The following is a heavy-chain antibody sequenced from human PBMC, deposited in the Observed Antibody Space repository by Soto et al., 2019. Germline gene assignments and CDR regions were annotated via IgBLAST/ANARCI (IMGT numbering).Heavy chain of an antibody. CDR3: ARGIKYGAYSRWFDP. J-gene: IGHJ5*02. D-gene: IGHD4-17*01. Sequence: QVQLVQSGAEVKKPGASVKVSCKASGYTFTSYDINWVRQATGQGLEYLGWMNPNSGNTAYVQKFQGRVTMTWDTSITPAYMELSSLRSEETAVYFCARGIKYGAYSRWFDPWGQGTLVTVSS. V-gene: IGHV1-8*01. CDR1: GYTFTSYD. CDR2: MNPNSGNT.